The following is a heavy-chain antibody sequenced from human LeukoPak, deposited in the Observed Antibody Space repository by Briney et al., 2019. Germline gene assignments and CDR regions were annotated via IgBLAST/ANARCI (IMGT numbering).Heavy chain of an antibody. CDR3: ARVDLRAAFFDY. J-gene: IGHJ4*02. Sequence: SETLSLTCTVSGGSISSYYWTWIRQPAGKGLEWIGRIYTSGNTGYNPSLKSRVTMSVDTSKNQFSLNLSSVTAADTAVFYCARVDLRAAFFDYWGQGTLVTVSS. CDR2: IYTSGNT. D-gene: IGHD2-15*01. CDR1: GGSISSYY. V-gene: IGHV4-4*07.